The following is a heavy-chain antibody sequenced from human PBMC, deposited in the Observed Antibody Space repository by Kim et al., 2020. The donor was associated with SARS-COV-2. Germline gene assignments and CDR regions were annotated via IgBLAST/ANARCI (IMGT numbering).Heavy chain of an antibody. J-gene: IGHJ4*02. CDR3: AREEVLWFGDSYYFDY. CDR2: ISSSGSTI. CDR1: GFTFSSYE. V-gene: IGHV3-48*03. D-gene: IGHD3-10*01. Sequence: GGSLRLSCAASGFTFSSYEMNWVRQAPGKGLEWVSYISSSGSTIYYADPVKGRFTISRDNAKNSLYLQMNSLRAEDTAVYYCAREEVLWFGDSYYFDYWGQGTLVTVSS.